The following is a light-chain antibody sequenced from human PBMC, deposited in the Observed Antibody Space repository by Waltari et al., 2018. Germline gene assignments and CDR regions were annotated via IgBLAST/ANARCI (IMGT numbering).Light chain of an antibody. CDR1: QSVLYSSNNKNY. J-gene: IGKJ4*01. CDR3: QQYYSTPLT. Sequence: DFVMTQSPDSLAVSLGERATINCKSSQSVLYSSNNKNYFAWYQQKPGQPPTLLIHWASTRESGVPDRFSGSGSGTDFTLTISSLQAEDVAVYYCQQYYSTPLTFGGGTKVEIK. V-gene: IGKV4-1*01. CDR2: WAS.